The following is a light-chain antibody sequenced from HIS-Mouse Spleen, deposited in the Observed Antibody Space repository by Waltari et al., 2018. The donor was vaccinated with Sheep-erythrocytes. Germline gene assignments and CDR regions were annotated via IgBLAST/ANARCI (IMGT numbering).Light chain of an antibody. CDR3: CSYAGSYNHV. V-gene: IGLV2-11*01. CDR1: SSDVGGYNY. Sequence: QSALTQPRSVSGSPGQSVTISCTGTSSDVGGYNYVSWYQQHPGKAPKLMHYDVSKRPSGVPDRFSDSKSGNTASLTISGLQAEDEADYYCCSYAGSYNHVFATGTKVTVL. J-gene: IGLJ1*01. CDR2: DVS.